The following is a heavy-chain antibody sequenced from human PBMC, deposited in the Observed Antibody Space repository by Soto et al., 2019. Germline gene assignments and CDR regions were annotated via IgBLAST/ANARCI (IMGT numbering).Heavy chain of an antibody. Sequence: EVQLVESGGGLVQPGGSLKLSCAASGFTFSGSAIHWVRQASGKGLEWVGRIRSRPNNYATAYAASVKGRFTISRDDSKNTASRQMNRLKTEDTAVYYCTRVEVIVGSLWGQGTLVTVSS. D-gene: IGHD2-21*01. V-gene: IGHV3-73*02. CDR3: TRVEVIVGSL. CDR2: IRSRPNNYAT. J-gene: IGHJ4*02. CDR1: GFTFSGSA.